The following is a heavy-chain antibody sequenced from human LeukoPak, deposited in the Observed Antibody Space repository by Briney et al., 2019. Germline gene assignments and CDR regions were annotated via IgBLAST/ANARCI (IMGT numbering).Heavy chain of an antibody. CDR3: AREEYSGPYYYGMDV. D-gene: IGHD5-12*01. Sequence: PSETLSLTCTVSGGSISSNNYYWGWIRQPPGKGLEWIASIYYSGSTNYNPSLKSRVTISVDKSKNQFSLKLSSVTAADTAVYYCAREEYSGPYYYGMDVWGQGTTVTVSS. J-gene: IGHJ6*02. V-gene: IGHV4-39*07. CDR2: IYYSGST. CDR1: GGSISSNNYY.